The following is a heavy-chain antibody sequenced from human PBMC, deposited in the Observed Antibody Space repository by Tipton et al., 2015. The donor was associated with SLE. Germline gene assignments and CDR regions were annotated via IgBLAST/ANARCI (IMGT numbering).Heavy chain of an antibody. V-gene: IGHV1-18*01. Sequence: QLVQSGAEVKKPGASVRVSCTASGSSFSTYGISWVRQAPGQGLEWMGWISAYTGNTKYAEKFQGRVTMTTDTSTNTAYMDLRSLISDDTAMYYCTRGTQFDYGSGLDAFDVWGKGTMVTVSS. CDR2: ISAYTGNT. CDR1: GSSFSTYG. J-gene: IGHJ3*01. CDR3: TRGTQFDYGSGLDAFDV. D-gene: IGHD3-10*01.